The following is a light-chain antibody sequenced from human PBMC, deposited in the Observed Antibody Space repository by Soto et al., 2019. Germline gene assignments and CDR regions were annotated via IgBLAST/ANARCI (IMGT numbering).Light chain of an antibody. J-gene: IGKJ2*01. CDR1: QGISSY. V-gene: IGKV1-9*01. CDR3: QQLNSYPMYT. Sequence: DIQLTQSPSFLSASVGDRVTITCRASQGISSYLAWYQQKPGKAPKLLIYAASTLQNWVPSRFSGSGSGTEFTLTIISLQPEDFATYYCQQLNSYPMYTFGQGNKLEIK. CDR2: AAS.